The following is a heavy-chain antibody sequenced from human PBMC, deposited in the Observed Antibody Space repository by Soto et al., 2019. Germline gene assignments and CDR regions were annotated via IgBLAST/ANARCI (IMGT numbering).Heavy chain of an antibody. CDR1: GGSISSGGYS. CDR2: IYYSGST. CDR3: ARRYGASFDY. D-gene: IGHD4-17*01. V-gene: IGHV4-61*08. J-gene: IGHJ4*02. Sequence: SETLSLTCSVSGGSISSGGYSWSWIRQPPGKGLEWIGYIYYSGSTNYNPSLKSRVTISVDTSKNQFSLKLSSVTAADTAVYYCARRYGASFDYWGQGTLVTVSS.